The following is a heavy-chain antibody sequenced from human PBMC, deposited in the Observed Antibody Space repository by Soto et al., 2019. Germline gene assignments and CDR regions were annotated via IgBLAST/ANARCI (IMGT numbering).Heavy chain of an antibody. V-gene: IGHV3-74*01. D-gene: IGHD1-1*01. Sequence: EVQLVEAGGGLVQPGGSLRLSCEASRFTFSSYWMHWVRQAPGKGLVWVSRINSDGSTITYADAVEGRFTISRDNAKNTLYLQMNSLRDEDTAVYYCARVGTGNWYFDLWGRGTLVTVSS. CDR1: RFTFSSYW. J-gene: IGHJ2*01. CDR3: ARVGTGNWYFDL. CDR2: INSDGSTI.